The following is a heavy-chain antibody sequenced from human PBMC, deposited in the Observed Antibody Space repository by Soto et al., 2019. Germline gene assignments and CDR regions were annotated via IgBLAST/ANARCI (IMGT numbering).Heavy chain of an antibody. CDR2: IIPIFGTA. D-gene: IGHD2-15*01. CDR1: GGTFSSYA. J-gene: IGHJ4*02. V-gene: IGHV1-69*01. CDR3: ARDRGYWSGGSCYDLEY. Sequence: QVQLVQSGAEVKKPGSSVKVSCKASGGTFSSYAISWVRQAPGQGIEWMGGIIPIFGTANDAQKFQGRVTITADESTSTAYMELSSLRSEDTAVYYCARDRGYWSGGSCYDLEYWGQGTLVTVSS.